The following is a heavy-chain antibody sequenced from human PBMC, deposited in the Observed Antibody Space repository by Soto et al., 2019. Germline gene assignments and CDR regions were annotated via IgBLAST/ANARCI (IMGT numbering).Heavy chain of an antibody. CDR3: ARDNPFDY. Sequence: QVQLQQWRAGLLKPSETLSLTCAVYGGSFSGYYWSWIGQPPGKGLEWIGEINHSGSTNYNPSLKSRVTISVDTSKNQFSLKLSSVTAADTAVYYCARDNPFDYWGQGTLVTVSS. CDR2: INHSGST. CDR1: GGSFSGYY. V-gene: IGHV4-34*01. J-gene: IGHJ4*02. D-gene: IGHD1-20*01.